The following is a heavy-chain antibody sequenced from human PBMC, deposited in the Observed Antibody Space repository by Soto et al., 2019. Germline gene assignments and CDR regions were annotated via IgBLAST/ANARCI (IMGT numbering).Heavy chain of an antibody. CDR1: GGSFSGYY. J-gene: IGHJ4*02. Sequence: PSETLSLTCAVYGGSFSGYYWSWSRHPPGKGLERIGEINHSGSTNYNPSLKSRVTISVDTSKNQFSLKLSSVTAADTAVYYCARAPGWNSLFDYWGQGTLVTVSS. D-gene: IGHD1-7*01. CDR3: ARAPGWNSLFDY. V-gene: IGHV4-34*01. CDR2: INHSGST.